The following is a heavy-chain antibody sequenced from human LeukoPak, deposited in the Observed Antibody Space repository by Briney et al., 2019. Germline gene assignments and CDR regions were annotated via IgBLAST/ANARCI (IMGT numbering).Heavy chain of an antibody. V-gene: IGHV3-23*01. CDR1: GFTFSSYA. Sequence: GGSLRLSCAASGFTFSSYAMSGVREAPGKGPEWVSSISDSGGSTYYADSVKGRFTISRDNSKNTLYLQIDTLRAEDTAVYYCAQTGPTGGFCSSTSCYGVDYWGQGTLVTVSS. J-gene: IGHJ4*02. CDR2: ISDSGGST. D-gene: IGHD2-2*01. CDR3: AQTGPTGGFCSSTSCYGVDY.